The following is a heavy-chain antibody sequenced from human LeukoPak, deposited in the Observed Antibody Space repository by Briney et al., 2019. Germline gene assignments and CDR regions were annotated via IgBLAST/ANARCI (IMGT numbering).Heavy chain of an antibody. D-gene: IGHD7-27*01. CDR1: GYTFTSYG. CDR3: AKDLTGDISDY. V-gene: IGHV1-18*01. CDR2: ISAYNGNT. Sequence: ASVKVSCKASGYTFTSYGISWARQAPGQGLEWMGWISAYNGNTNYAQKLQGRVTMTTDTSTSTAYMELRSLRSDDTAVYYCAKDLTGDISDYWGQGTLVTVSS. J-gene: IGHJ4*02.